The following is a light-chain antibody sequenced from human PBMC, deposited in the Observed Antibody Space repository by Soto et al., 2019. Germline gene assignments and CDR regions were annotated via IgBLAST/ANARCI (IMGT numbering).Light chain of an antibody. Sequence: QSVPTQPPSASGSPGQSVTFSCTGTSSDVGGYNYVSWYQQYPGKAPKLMIYVVYKRPSGVPDRFSGSKSGNTASLTVSGLQPEDEADYYCSAYAGSSTWVFGGGTKLTVL. CDR1: SSDVGGYNY. CDR3: SAYAGSSTWV. J-gene: IGLJ2*01. CDR2: VVY. V-gene: IGLV2-8*01.